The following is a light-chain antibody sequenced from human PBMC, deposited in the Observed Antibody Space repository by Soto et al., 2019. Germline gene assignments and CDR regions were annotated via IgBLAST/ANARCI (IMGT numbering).Light chain of an antibody. J-gene: IGKJ4*01. CDR3: QQYDSYPLT. Sequence: DIQMTQSPSTLSASVGDRVTITCRASQSISSWLAWYQHKPGKAPNLLIYKASSLESGVPSRFSGSGSGTDFTLTVSSLQPDDFATYYCQQYDSYPLTFGGGTKVEIK. CDR1: QSISSW. V-gene: IGKV1-5*03. CDR2: KAS.